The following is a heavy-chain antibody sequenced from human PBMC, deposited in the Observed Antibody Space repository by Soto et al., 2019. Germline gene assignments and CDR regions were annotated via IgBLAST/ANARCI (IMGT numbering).Heavy chain of an antibody. J-gene: IGHJ4*02. CDR3: ARSAPLVTGGRIDY. D-gene: IGHD1-26*01. Sequence: ASVKVSSKSSGYTFTGYYIHWVRQAPGQGLEWMGWINPNNGATRYAQKFQGRVSMTRDTSISTAYMELSTLIYDDTAVYYCARSAPLVTGGRIDYWGQGTLVTVSS. CDR1: GYTFTGYY. CDR2: INPNNGAT. V-gene: IGHV1-2*02.